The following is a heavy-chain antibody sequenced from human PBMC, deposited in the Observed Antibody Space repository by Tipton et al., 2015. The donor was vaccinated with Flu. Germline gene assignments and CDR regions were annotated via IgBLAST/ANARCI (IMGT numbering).Heavy chain of an antibody. CDR3: ARDMPQGVVVIPPAKRFDF. CDR2: ISAYTDNR. CDR1: GYTFTDYC. J-gene: IGHJ4*02. Sequence: QSGAEVKKPGATVKISCEVSGYTFTDYCIYWVRQAPGQGLEWMGWISAYTDNRNYAQRFQGRVTLTTDASTGTVFMELRSLTSDDTAVYYCARDMPQGVVVIPPAKRFDFWGQGTLVTVSS. V-gene: IGHV1-18*04. D-gene: IGHD2-2*01.